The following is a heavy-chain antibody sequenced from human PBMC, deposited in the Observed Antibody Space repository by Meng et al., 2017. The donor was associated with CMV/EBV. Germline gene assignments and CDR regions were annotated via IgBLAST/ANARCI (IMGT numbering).Heavy chain of an antibody. V-gene: IGHV2-5*02. D-gene: IGHD5-18*01. Sequence: QTSVSVSAPPRVTPAQTHTLPCTSSGFSLSTGGVGVGGIRPPPGKSLEWLALIYWDDDKRYSPSLKSWHTITKDTSKNQVVLTMTNMDPVDTATYYCAHRGSYGYHGYWGQGTLVTVSS. CDR3: AHRGSYGYHGY. CDR2: IYWDDDK. CDR1: GFSLSTGGVG. J-gene: IGHJ4*02.